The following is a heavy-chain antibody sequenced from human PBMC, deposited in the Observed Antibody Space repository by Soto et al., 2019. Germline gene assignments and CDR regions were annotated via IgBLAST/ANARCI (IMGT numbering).Heavy chain of an antibody. Sequence: PSETLSLTCTVSGGSISSGGYYWSWIRQHPGKGLEWIGYIYYSGSTYYNPSLKSRVTISVDTSKNQFSLKLSSVTAADTAVYYCARGRAIFGVVIPYGMDVWGQGTTVTVSS. J-gene: IGHJ6*02. V-gene: IGHV4-31*03. CDR3: ARGRAIFGVVIPYGMDV. CDR1: GGSISSGGYY. D-gene: IGHD3-3*01. CDR2: IYYSGST.